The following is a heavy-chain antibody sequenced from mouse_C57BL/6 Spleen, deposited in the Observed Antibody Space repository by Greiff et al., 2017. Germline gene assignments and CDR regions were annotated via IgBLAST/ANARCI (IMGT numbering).Heavy chain of an antibody. V-gene: IGHV5-17*01. CDR2: ISSGSSTI. CDR1: GFTFSDYG. D-gene: IGHD2-1*01. Sequence: EVNLVESGGGLVKPGGSLKLSCAASGFTFSDYGMHWVRQAPEKGLEWVAYISSGSSTIYYADTVKGRFTISRDNAKNTLFLQMTSLRSEDTAMYYCARRYYGNRYYAMDYWGQGTSVTVSS. CDR3: ARRYYGNRYYAMDY. J-gene: IGHJ4*01.